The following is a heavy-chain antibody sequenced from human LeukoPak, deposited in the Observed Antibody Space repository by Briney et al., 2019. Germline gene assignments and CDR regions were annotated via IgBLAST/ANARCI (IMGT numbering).Heavy chain of an antibody. D-gene: IGHD2-2*01. CDR3: AKHYIQPPHYFDY. CDR1: GGSISSYY. J-gene: IGHJ4*02. CDR2: IYYTGST. V-gene: IGHV4-59*08. Sequence: PSETLSLTCTVTGGSISSYYWSWLRQPPGKGLEWIGFIYYTGSTHYNTFLKSRVTVSIDTSKNQFSLKLSAVTAADTPVHYCAKHYIQPPHYFDYWGQGTLVTVSS.